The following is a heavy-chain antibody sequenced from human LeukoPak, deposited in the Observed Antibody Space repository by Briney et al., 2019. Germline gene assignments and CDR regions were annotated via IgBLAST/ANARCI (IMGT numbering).Heavy chain of an antibody. J-gene: IGHJ2*01. D-gene: IGHD3-22*01. V-gene: IGHV1-8*01. Sequence: ASVKVSCKASGYTFTSYDINWVRQATGQGLEWMGWVNPNSGNTGYAQKFQGRVTMTRNTSISTAYMELSSLRSEDTAVYYCARGNPYDSSGYYSWWYFDLWGRGTLVTVSS. CDR1: GYTFTSYD. CDR3: ARGNPYDSSGYYSWWYFDL. CDR2: VNPNSGNT.